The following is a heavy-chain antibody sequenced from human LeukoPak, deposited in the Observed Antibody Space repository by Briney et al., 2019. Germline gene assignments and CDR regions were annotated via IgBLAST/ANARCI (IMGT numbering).Heavy chain of an antibody. CDR3: ARHKVYDTSGSPYDY. J-gene: IGHJ4*02. CDR1: GGSLSSSSYY. V-gene: IGHV4-39*01. CDR2: IYYSGST. Sequence: PSETLSLTCTVSGGSLSSSSYYWGWIRQPPGKGLEWIGSIYYSGSTYFHPSLQSRVTISVDTSKNQLSLKLRSVTAADTAVYYCARHKVYDTSGSPYDYWGQGTLVTVSS. D-gene: IGHD3-22*01.